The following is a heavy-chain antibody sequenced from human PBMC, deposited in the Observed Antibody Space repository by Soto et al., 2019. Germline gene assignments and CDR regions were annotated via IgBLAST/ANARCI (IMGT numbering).Heavy chain of an antibody. J-gene: IGHJ4*02. CDR1: GFTFSNYG. Sequence: QVQLVESGGGVVQPGRSLRLSCAASGFTFSNYGMHWVRQAPGKGLEWVAVISYDGSNKYYADSVKGRFTISRDNSKNTLYLQMNCLRAEDTAVYYCAKDRSGLTMIVGAGDYWGQGTLVTVYS. D-gene: IGHD3-22*01. CDR3: AKDRSGLTMIVGAGDY. CDR2: ISYDGSNK. V-gene: IGHV3-30*18.